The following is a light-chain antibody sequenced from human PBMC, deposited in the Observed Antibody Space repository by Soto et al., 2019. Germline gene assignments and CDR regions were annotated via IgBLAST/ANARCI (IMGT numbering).Light chain of an antibody. J-gene: IGKJ1*01. CDR1: QTVSSY. V-gene: IGKV3-20*01. CDR2: GAS. Sequence: EIVLTQSPATLSLSPGERATLSCRASQTVSSYLLWYQQKPGQAPRLLIYGASSRATGIPDRFSGSGSGTDFTLTISRLEPEDFAVYYCQQYGSSPGTFGQGTKVDIK. CDR3: QQYGSSPGT.